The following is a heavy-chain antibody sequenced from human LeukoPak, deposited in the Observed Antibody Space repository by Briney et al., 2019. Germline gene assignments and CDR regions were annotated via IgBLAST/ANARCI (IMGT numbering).Heavy chain of an antibody. V-gene: IGHV4-34*01. Sequence: SETLSLTCAVYGGSFSGYYWSWIRQPPGKGPEWIGEINHSGSTNYNPSLKSRVTISVDTSKNQFSLKLSSVTAADTAVYYCARGQYYDYVWGSYRYNRFDPWGQGTLVTVSS. CDR2: INHSGST. CDR1: GGSFSGYY. D-gene: IGHD3-16*02. CDR3: ARGQYYDYVWGSYRYNRFDP. J-gene: IGHJ5*02.